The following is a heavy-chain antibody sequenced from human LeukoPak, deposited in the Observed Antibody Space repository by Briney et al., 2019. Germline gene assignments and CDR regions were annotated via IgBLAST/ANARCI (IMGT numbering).Heavy chain of an antibody. D-gene: IGHD5-24*01. CDR3: ARRSRWASGDY. CDR1: GDSIRSNSYY. CDR2: ISYSGTT. Sequence: NPSETLSLTCTVSGDSIRSNSYYWGWIRQPPGKGLEWIGSISYSGTTYSNPSLKSRVTISVDTSKNQFSLKLSSVTAADTAVYYCARRSRWASGDYWGQGNLVTVSS. V-gene: IGHV4-39*07. J-gene: IGHJ4*02.